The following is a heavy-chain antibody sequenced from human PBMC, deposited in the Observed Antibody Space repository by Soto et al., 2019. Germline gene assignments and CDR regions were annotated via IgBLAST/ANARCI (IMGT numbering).Heavy chain of an antibody. CDR1: GFTFSSYG. CDR3: ARDRIAVAGLPVHFDY. V-gene: IGHV3-33*01. CDR2: IWYDGSNK. D-gene: IGHD6-19*01. J-gene: IGHJ4*02. Sequence: GGSLRLSYAASGFTFSSYGMHWVRQAPGKGLEWVAVIWYDGSNKYYADSVKGRFTISRDNSKNTLYLQVNSLRAEDTAVYYCARDRIAVAGLPVHFDYWGQGTLVTVSS.